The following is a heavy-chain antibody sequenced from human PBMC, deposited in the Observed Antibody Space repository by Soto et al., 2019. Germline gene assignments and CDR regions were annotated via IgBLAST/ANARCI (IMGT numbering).Heavy chain of an antibody. CDR2: ISAYNGNT. CDR3: ARAPQWELPWKVAFDI. V-gene: IGHV1-18*01. CDR1: GYTFTSYG. J-gene: IGHJ3*02. D-gene: IGHD1-26*01. Sequence: ASVKVSCKASGYTFTSYGISWVRQAPGQGLEWMGWISAYNGNTNYAQKLQGRVTMTTDTSTSTAYMELRSLRSDDTAVYYCARAPQWELPWKVAFDIWGQGTMVTVSS.